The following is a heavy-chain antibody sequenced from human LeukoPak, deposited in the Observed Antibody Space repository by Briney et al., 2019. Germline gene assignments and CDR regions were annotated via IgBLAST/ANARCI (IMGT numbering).Heavy chain of an antibody. D-gene: IGHD1-14*01. V-gene: IGHV1-46*01. CDR2: INPSGGST. CDR3: ARGQTNRGWFDP. J-gene: IGHJ5*02. Sequence: GSVKVSCKASGYTFTSYYMHWVRQAPGQGLEWMGIINPSGGSTSYAQKFQGRVTMTRDTSTSTVYMELSSLRSEDTAVYFCARGQTNRGWFDPWGQGTLVTVSS. CDR1: GYTFTSYY.